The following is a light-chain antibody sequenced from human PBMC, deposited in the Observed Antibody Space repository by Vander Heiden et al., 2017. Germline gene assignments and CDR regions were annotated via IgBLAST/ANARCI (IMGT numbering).Light chain of an antibody. CDR2: WAS. Sequence: DIVMTQSPDYLAVSLGERATINCKSSQNVLYNSNNKNYLAWYQQKPGQPPKLLIYWASTRESGVPDRFSGSGSGTDFTLTISSLQAEDVAVYYCQQFYSLPWTFGQGTKVEI. CDR3: QQFYSLPWT. CDR1: QNVLYNSNNKNY. V-gene: IGKV4-1*01. J-gene: IGKJ1*01.